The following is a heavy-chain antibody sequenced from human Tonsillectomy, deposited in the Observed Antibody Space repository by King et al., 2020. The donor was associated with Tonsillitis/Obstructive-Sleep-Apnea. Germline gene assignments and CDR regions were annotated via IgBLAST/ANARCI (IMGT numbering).Heavy chain of an antibody. Sequence: VPLKESGGGLVRPGGSLRLSCAASGFTFNNAWLSWVRQGPGKGLEWIGRIKSITDGGTSEYAAPVKDTFSILRDDSKNTLYLQMNSLKTEDTAVYYCTTDRWLEGFDYWGQGTLVTVSS. J-gene: IGHJ4*02. CDR3: TTDRWLEGFDY. CDR1: GFTFNNAW. D-gene: IGHD5-12*01. CDR2: IKSITDGGTS. V-gene: IGHV3-15*01.